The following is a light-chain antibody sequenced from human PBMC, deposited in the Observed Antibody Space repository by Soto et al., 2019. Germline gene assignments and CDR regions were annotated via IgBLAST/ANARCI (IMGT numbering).Light chain of an antibody. CDR3: QKYNSAPF. CDR1: QGISNY. Sequence: DIQMTQSPSSLSASVGDRVTITCRASQGISNYLAWYQQTPGKVPKLLIYAASTLQSGVPSRFSGSGSGTDFTLTISSLQPEDVATYYCQKYNSAPFFGPGTKVDIK. J-gene: IGKJ3*01. V-gene: IGKV1-27*01. CDR2: AAS.